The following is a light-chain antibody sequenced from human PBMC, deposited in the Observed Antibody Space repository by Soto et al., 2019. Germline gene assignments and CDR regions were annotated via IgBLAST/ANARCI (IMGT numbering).Light chain of an antibody. CDR2: DAS. Sequence: DIRMTQSPSSLSASVGDRVTTCQASQDIGKRLNWYQHKPGKAPKVLIYDASYLETGVPSRFSGRRSGTDFTFTISSLQPEDFATYYCQQYDTLLTFGGGTKVE. CDR3: QQYDTLLT. CDR1: QDIGKR. V-gene: IGKV1-33*01. J-gene: IGKJ4*01.